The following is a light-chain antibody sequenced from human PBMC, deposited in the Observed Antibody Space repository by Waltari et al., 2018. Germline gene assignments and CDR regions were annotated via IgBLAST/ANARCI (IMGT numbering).Light chain of an antibody. CDR2: EVS. V-gene: IGLV2-11*01. CDR3: CSYAGSYTFL. Sequence: QAALTQPRSVSGSPGQSVTISCTGASSDLGGYNYVSWYQQHPGTAPKLMIYEVSKRPSGVSDRFSGSKSGNTASLTISGLQAEDEADYYCCSYAGSYTFLFGGGTRLTVL. CDR1: SSDLGGYNY. J-gene: IGLJ2*01.